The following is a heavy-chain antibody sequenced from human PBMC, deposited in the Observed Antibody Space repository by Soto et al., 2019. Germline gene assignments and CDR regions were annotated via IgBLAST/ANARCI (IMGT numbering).Heavy chain of an antibody. CDR1: GGSISSGAYY. J-gene: IGHJ1*01. Sequence: QVQLQESGPGLVKPSQTLSLTCTVSGGSISSGAYYWSWIRQHPGKGLEWIGYIYYSGSTYYNPSLKSRVTIAVHTSKNQFSLKLSAVTAADTAVYYCAIYDSSGSRGFQHWGQGTLVTVSS. CDR2: IYYSGST. V-gene: IGHV4-31*03. D-gene: IGHD3-22*01. CDR3: AIYDSSGSRGFQH.